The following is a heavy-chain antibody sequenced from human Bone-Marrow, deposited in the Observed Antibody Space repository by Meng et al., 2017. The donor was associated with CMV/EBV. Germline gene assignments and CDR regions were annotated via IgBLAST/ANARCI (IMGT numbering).Heavy chain of an antibody. J-gene: IGHJ4*02. Sequence: FSSLWMSWVRQAQGKGLEWVANIKQDGIEKYYVDSVKGRFTISRDNAKNSLYLQMNSLRAEDTAMYYCARDQSYYYDSSGYYYLGYWGQGTLVTVSS. CDR2: IKQDGIEK. CDR1: FSSLW. CDR3: ARDQSYYYDSSGYYYLGY. D-gene: IGHD3-22*01. V-gene: IGHV3-7*01.